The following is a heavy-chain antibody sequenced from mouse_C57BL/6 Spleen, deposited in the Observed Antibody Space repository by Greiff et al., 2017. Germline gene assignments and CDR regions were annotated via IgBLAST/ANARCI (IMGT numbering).Heavy chain of an antibody. CDR2: IYPGDGDT. Sequence: VQLQQSGPELVKPGASVKISCKASGYAFSSSWMNWVKQRPGKGLEWIGRIYPGDGDTNYNGKFKGKATLTADKSSSTAYMQLSSLTSEDSAVYFCARRGSSGYVDYAMDYWGQGTSVTVSS. CDR3: ARRGSSGYVDYAMDY. CDR1: GYAFSSSW. J-gene: IGHJ4*01. D-gene: IGHD3-2*02. V-gene: IGHV1-82*01.